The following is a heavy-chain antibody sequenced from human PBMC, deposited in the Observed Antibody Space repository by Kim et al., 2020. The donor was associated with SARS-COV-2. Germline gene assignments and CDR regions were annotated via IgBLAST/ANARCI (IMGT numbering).Heavy chain of an antibody. Sequence: GGSLRLSCAASGFTFSNYAMSWVRRAPGKGLEWVSGITGSGGNTYYADSVRGRFTISRDNSKNTLYLQVNSLGAEDTALFYCAKDVLRSTSSARWLFDYWGQGTLVTVSS. J-gene: IGHJ4*02. CDR3: AKDVLRSTSSARWLFDY. CDR2: ITGSGGNT. D-gene: IGHD6-6*01. CDR1: GFTFSNYA. V-gene: IGHV3-23*01.